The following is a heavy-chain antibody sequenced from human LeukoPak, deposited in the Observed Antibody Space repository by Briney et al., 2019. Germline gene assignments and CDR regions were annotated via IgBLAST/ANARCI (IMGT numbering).Heavy chain of an antibody. CDR3: VRQSRIFGIIRPGYMDV. Sequence: SETLSLTCAVSGGSISSSNWWSWVRPPPGAGLGWIGEFYHSGSTNYNPSLKSRVTISVDKSKNQFSLKLSSVTAADTAMYWCVRQSRIFGIIRPGYMDVWGKGIMVSVSS. D-gene: IGHD3-3*01. CDR1: GGSISSSNW. V-gene: IGHV4-4*01. CDR2: FYHSGST. J-gene: IGHJ6*03.